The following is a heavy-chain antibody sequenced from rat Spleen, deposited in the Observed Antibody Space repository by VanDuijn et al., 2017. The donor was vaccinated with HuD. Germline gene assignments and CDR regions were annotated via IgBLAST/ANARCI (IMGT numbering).Heavy chain of an antibody. V-gene: IGHV5-36*01. CDR3: IKVLGNWFAY. CDR1: GFTFDDYG. Sequence: EVKLVESGGGLVQPGRSLKLSCAASGFTFDDYGMAWVRQAPKNGLEWVASINWGGSSTYYPDNVKGRLTISRDNAKNALYLQMNNLRSEDTAIYYCIKVLGNWFAYWGQGTLVTVSS. J-gene: IGHJ3*01. CDR2: INWGGSST. D-gene: IGHD5-1*01.